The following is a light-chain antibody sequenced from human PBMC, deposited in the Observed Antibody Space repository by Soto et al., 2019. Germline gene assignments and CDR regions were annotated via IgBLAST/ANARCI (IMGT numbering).Light chain of an antibody. CDR3: QQKYSNPLA. CDR2: DAS. V-gene: IGKV1-5*01. J-gene: IGKJ4*01. Sequence: DIQMSQSPSTLSASLGDRVTITCGASQSISSWLAWYQQKPGKAPKLLIYDASSLESGVPSRFRGSGSGTEFTLTISSLQPDDVATYYCQQKYSNPLAFGGGTKVDIK. CDR1: QSISSW.